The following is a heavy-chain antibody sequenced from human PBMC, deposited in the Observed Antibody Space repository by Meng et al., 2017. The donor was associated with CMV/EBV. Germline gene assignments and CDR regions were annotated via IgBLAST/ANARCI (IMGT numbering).Heavy chain of an antibody. CDR3: ARGGSQDYYYYYGMDV. V-gene: IGHV1-69*05. D-gene: IGHD1-26*01. Sequence: SVKVSCKASGGTFSSYAISWVRQAPGQGLEWMGGIIPIFGTANYAQKFQGRVTITTDESTSTAYMELSSLRSEDTAVYYCARGGSQDYYYYYGMDVWGQGTTVTVSS. CDR1: GGTFSSYA. J-gene: IGHJ6*02. CDR2: IIPIFGTA.